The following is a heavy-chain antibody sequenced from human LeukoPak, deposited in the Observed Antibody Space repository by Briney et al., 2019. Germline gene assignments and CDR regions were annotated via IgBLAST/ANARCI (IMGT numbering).Heavy chain of an antibody. Sequence: ASVKVSCKASGGTFSSYAISWVRQAPGQGLEWMGRIIPILGIANYAQKFQGRVTITADKSTSTAYMELSSLRSEDTAVYYCAGDPARGSGSYWGQGTLVTVSS. V-gene: IGHV1-69*04. D-gene: IGHD3-10*01. CDR3: AGDPARGSGSY. J-gene: IGHJ4*02. CDR1: GGTFSSYA. CDR2: IIPILGIA.